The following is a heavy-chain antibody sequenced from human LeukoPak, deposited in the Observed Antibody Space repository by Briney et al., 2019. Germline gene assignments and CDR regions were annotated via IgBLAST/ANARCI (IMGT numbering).Heavy chain of an antibody. CDR1: GGSISSGSYY. V-gene: IGHV4-61*02. CDR3: ARGISGEFDY. Sequence: SETLSLTCTVSGGSISSGSYYWSWIRQPAGKGLEWIGRIYTSGSTNYNPSLKSRVTISVDTSKNQSSLKLSSVTAADTAVYYCARGISGEFDYWGQGTLVTVSS. CDR2: IYTSGST. D-gene: IGHD6-19*01. J-gene: IGHJ4*02.